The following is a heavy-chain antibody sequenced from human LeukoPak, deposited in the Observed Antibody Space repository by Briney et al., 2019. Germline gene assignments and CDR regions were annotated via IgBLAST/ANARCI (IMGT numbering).Heavy chain of an antibody. CDR3: ATDRGWRTSGYYLYYFEY. D-gene: IGHD3-3*01. V-gene: IGHV3-7*01. J-gene: IGHJ4*02. CDR2: IKNDGSER. CDR1: GLILRSYW. Sequence: GGSLRLSCEASGLILRSYWMSWVRQVPGKGLEWVASIKNDGSERYYVDSVRGRYTISRDNTKNSLFLQMSSLRAEDTAVYYCATDRGWRTSGYYLYYFEYWGQGTLVTFSS.